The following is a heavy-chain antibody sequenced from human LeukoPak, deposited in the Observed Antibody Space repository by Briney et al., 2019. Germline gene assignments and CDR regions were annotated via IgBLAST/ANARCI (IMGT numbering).Heavy chain of an antibody. J-gene: IGHJ6*02. CDR2: IYPGDSDT. Sequence: GESLKISCKGSGYSSTSYWIGWVRQMPGKGLEWMGIIYPGDSDTRYSPSFQGQVTISADKSISTAYLQWSSLKASDTAMYYCARLYCSSTSCQYYYYYGMDVWGQGTTVTVSS. CDR1: GYSSTSYW. V-gene: IGHV5-51*01. CDR3: ARLYCSSTSCQYYYYYGMDV. D-gene: IGHD2-2*01.